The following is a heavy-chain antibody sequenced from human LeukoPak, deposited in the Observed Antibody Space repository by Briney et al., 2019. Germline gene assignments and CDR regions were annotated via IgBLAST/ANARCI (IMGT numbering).Heavy chain of an antibody. D-gene: IGHD3-10*01. J-gene: IGHJ4*02. CDR3: AKDRISYTTSPGELSH. CDR2: IRGSGEST. CDR1: GFSFSNYG. Sequence: PGGSLGLSCAASGFSFSNYGMHWVRQAPGKGLEWVSTIRGSGESTHYADSVQGRFTISRDNSLYTVYLQMDSLRGDDTAVYYCAKDRISYTTSPGELSHWGQGTLVIVSS. V-gene: IGHV3-23*01.